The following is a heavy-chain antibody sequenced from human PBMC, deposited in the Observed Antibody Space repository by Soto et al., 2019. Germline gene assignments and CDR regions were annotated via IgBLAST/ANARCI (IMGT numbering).Heavy chain of an antibody. CDR2: IYYNGGT. Sequence: QVQLQESGPGLVKPSQTLSLTCTVSGGSISSGGYYWSWIRQNPGKGLGWIGHIYYNGGTYYSPSLKSRLMIPIDTSNGQFSLSLNSATAADTAVYYCARVVIGSKSYWFDPWGQGTLVTVSS. V-gene: IGHV4-31*03. CDR3: ARVVIGSKSYWFDP. CDR1: GGSISSGGYY. D-gene: IGHD6-13*01. J-gene: IGHJ5*02.